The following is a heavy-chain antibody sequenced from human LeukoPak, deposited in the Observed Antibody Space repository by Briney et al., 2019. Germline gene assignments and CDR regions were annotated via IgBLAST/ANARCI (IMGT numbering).Heavy chain of an antibody. D-gene: IGHD2-2*02. Sequence: PSETLSLTCAVSGYSISSGYYWGWIRQPPGKGLEWIGSIYHSGSTYYNPSLKNRVTISVDTSKNQFSLKLSSVTAADTAVYYCASVVPAAIYYFDYWGQGTLVTVSS. CDR2: IYHSGST. V-gene: IGHV4-38-2*01. CDR1: GYSISSGYY. CDR3: ASVVPAAIYYFDY. J-gene: IGHJ4*02.